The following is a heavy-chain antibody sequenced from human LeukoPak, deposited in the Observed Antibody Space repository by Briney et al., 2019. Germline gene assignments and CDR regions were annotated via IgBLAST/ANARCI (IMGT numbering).Heavy chain of an antibody. CDR1: GFTFGSHA. CDR2: IFGSGGSP. CDR3: AREGVYYYYYMDV. D-gene: IGHD2-8*01. V-gene: IGHV3-23*01. Sequence: GGSLRLSCEASGFTFGSHAMYWVRQAPGKGLEWVAGIFGSGGSPHYADPVKGRFTISRDNAKNSLYLQMNSLRAEDTAVYYCAREGVYYYYYMDVWGKGTTVTVSS. J-gene: IGHJ6*03.